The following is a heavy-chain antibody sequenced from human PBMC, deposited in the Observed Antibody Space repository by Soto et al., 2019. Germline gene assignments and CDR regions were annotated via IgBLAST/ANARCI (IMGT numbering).Heavy chain of an antibody. D-gene: IGHD3-3*01. V-gene: IGHV3-23*01. CDR2: IIDSGGST. Sequence: PGGSLRLSCAASGFTFSSCAMGWVRQAPGKGLEWVSDIIDSGGSTYYADAVKGRLTISRDNSKSTLYLQMNSLRAEDTAVYYCAKGRDLYYFDCWGQGTLVTVSS. J-gene: IGHJ4*02. CDR1: GFTFSSCA. CDR3: AKGRDLYYFDC.